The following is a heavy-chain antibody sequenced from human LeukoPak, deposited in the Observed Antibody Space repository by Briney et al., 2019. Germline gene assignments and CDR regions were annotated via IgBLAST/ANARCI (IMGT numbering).Heavy chain of an antibody. D-gene: IGHD6-13*01. CDR2: ISYDASNK. CDR3: AKEWVAAAGTPGYYYYYMDV. CDR1: GFTFSSYG. Sequence: PGGSLRLCCAASGFTFSSYGMHWVRQAPGKGLEWVAVISYDASNKYYADSVKGRFTISRDNSKNTLYLQMNSLRAEDTAVYYCAKEWVAAAGTPGYYYYYMDVWGKGTTVTVSS. V-gene: IGHV3-30*18. J-gene: IGHJ6*03.